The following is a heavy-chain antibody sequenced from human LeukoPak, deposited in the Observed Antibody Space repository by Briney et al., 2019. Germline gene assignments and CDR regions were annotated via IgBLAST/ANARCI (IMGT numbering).Heavy chain of an antibody. Sequence: PGGSLRLPCAASGFTFSSYGMHWVRQAPGKGLEWVAVISYDGSNKYYADSVKGRFTISRDNSKNTLYLQMNSLRAEDTAVYYCAKQTTRYFDWLSGTGLDPWGQGTLVTVSS. CDR2: ISYDGSNK. CDR1: GFTFSSYG. V-gene: IGHV3-30*18. J-gene: IGHJ5*02. CDR3: AKQTTRYFDWLSGTGLDP. D-gene: IGHD3-9*01.